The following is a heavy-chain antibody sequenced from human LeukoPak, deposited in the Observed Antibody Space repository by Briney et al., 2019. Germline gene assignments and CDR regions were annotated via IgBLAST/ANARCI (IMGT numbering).Heavy chain of an antibody. V-gene: IGHV3-48*04. CDR2: ISSGSGTI. CDR1: GFTFSSYS. Sequence: GGSLRLSCAASGFTFSSYSMNWVRQAPGKGLEWVSYISSGSGTIYYADSVKGRFTISRDNAKNSLYLQMNSLRVEDTAVYYCASGITTAGNYWGQGTLVTVSS. J-gene: IGHJ4*02. CDR3: ASGITTAGNY. D-gene: IGHD4-11*01.